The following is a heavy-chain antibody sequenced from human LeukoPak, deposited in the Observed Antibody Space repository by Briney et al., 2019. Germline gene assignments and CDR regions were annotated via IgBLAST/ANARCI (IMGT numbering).Heavy chain of an antibody. CDR2: IYHSGST. J-gene: IGHJ4*02. CDR3: ARGTGYSSGCPDY. CDR1: GGSISSSHW. V-gene: IGHV4-4*02. D-gene: IGHD6-19*01. Sequence: SGTLSLTCAVSGGSISSSHWWSWVRQPPGRGLEWIGEIYHSGSTNYSPSLKNRVTLSVDKSKNQFSLKLSSVTAADTAVYYCARGTGYSSGCPDYWGQGTLVTVSS.